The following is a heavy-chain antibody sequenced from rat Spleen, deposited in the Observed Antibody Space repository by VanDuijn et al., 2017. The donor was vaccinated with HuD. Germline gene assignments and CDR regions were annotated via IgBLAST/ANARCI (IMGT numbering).Heavy chain of an antibody. J-gene: IGHJ2*01. CDR1: GFTFSTAW. Sequence: EVQVLESGGGLVQPGNSLKLSCATSGFTFSTAWMYWYRQFPEKRLEWVARIKAKSNNYATDYTESVKGRFTISRDDSKSSIYLQMNNLKEEDTASYYGAWNWEQYFDYWGQGVMVAVSS. V-gene: IGHV6-6*01. CDR3: AWNWEQYFDY. CDR2: IKAKSNNYAT. D-gene: IGHD5-1*01.